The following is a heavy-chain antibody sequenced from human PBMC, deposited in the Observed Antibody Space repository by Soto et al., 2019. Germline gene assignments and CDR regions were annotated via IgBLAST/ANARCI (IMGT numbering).Heavy chain of an antibody. V-gene: IGHV1-8*01. J-gene: IGHJ6*03. CDR2: MNPNSGNT. CDR1: GYTFTRYD. D-gene: IGHD3-9*01. CDR3: AKSPYDILTGYYMDV. Sequence: ASVKVSCKASGYTFTRYDINCVRQATGQGLEWMGWMNPNSGNTGYAQKFQGRVTMTRNTSISTAYMELSSLRSEDTAVYYCAKSPYDILTGYYMDVWGKGTTVTVSS.